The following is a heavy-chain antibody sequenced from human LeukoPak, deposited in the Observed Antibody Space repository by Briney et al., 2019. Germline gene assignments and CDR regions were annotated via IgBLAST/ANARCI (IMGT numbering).Heavy chain of an antibody. J-gene: IGHJ4*02. CDR1: GGSISSSSYY. CDR2: IYYSGST. CDR3: ARDDDYGDYGSFDY. D-gene: IGHD4-17*01. V-gene: IGHV4-39*07. Sequence: TSETLSLTCTVSGGSISSSSYYWGWIRQPPGKGLEWIGSIYYSGSTYYNPSLKSRVTISVDTSKNQFSLKLSSVTAADTAVYYCARDDDYGDYGSFDYWGQGTLVTVSS.